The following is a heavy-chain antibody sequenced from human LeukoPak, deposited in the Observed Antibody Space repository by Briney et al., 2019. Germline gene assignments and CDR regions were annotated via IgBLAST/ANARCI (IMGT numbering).Heavy chain of an antibody. J-gene: IGHJ4*02. D-gene: IGHD3-16*01. CDR2: INHSGST. Sequence: RPSETLSLTCAVYGGSFSGYYWSWIRQPPGKGLEWIGEINHSGSTNYNPSLKSRVTISVDTSKNQFSLKLSSETAADTAVYYCARGDDSYYFDYWGQGTLVTVSS. CDR1: GGSFSGYY. CDR3: ARGDDSYYFDY. V-gene: IGHV4-34*01.